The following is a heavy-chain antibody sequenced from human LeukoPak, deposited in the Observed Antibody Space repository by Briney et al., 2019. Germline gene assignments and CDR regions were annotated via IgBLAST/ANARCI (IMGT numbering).Heavy chain of an antibody. J-gene: IGHJ6*02. CDR3: ARDFDLDGSGSRYYSGMDV. D-gene: IGHD3-10*01. V-gene: IGHV3-21*01. Sequence: GGSLRLSCAASGFMFSTSSMNWVRQAPGKGLEWVSSFISIISYIYYADPVKGRFTISRDNAKNSLYLHMNSLRAEDTAVCYCARDFDLDGSGSRYYSGMDVWGQGTTVTVSS. CDR1: GFMFSTSS. CDR2: FISIISYI.